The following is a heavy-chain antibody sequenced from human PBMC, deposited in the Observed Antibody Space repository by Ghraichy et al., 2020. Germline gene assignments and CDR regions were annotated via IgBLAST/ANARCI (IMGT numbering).Heavy chain of an antibody. CDR3: ARQPGAHCSNGVCRFDY. J-gene: IGHJ4*02. CDR2: IYYSGST. D-gene: IGHD2-8*01. V-gene: IGHV4-59*08. CDR1: GGSISSYY. Sequence: SETMSLTCTVSGGSISSYYWNWIRQPPGKGLEWIGYIYYSGSTTYNPSLKSRVTISVDTSKNQFSLKLSSVTAADTAVYYCARQPGAHCSNGVCRFDYWGQGTLVTVSS.